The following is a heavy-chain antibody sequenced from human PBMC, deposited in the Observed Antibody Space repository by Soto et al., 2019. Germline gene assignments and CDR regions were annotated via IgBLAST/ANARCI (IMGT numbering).Heavy chain of an antibody. CDR2: ISAYNGNT. J-gene: IGHJ6*03. D-gene: IGHD3-10*01. CDR1: GYTFTSYG. V-gene: IGHV1-18*01. CDR3: ARLFYGSVSYYRKSPSHNKDYYMDV. Sequence: QVQLVQSGAEVKKPGASVKVSCKASGYTFTSYGISWVRQAPGQGLEWMVWISAYNGNTNYAQKLQGSVTMTTDTSTSTAYMEMRRLRSDDTALYYCARLFYGSVSYYRKSPSHNKDYYMDVWGKGTTVTVSS.